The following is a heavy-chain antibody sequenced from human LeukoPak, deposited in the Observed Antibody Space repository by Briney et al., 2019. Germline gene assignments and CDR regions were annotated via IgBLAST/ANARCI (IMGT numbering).Heavy chain of an antibody. Sequence: GGSLRLSCAASGFNFSSHSMNWVRQAPGKGLEWLSYISSSSRTIYYADSVKGRFTISRDNAKSSLDLQMTSLRAEDTAVYFCASPSGTYTSRWYRGAFDIWGRGTMVTVSS. J-gene: IGHJ3*02. D-gene: IGHD6-13*01. V-gene: IGHV3-48*04. CDR2: ISSSSRTI. CDR3: ASPSGTYTSRWYRGAFDI. CDR1: GFNFSSHS.